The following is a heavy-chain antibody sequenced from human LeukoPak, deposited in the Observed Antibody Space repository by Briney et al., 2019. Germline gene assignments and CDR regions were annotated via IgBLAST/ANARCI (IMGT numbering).Heavy chain of an antibody. CDR2: IYYSGST. J-gene: IGHJ4*02. Sequence: PSETLSLTCTVSGGSISSSSYYWGWIRQPPGKGLEWIGSIYYSGSTYYNPSLKSRVTISVDTSKNQFSLKLTSVTAADTAVYYCARGLRPSSVDYWGQGTLVTVSS. D-gene: IGHD4-17*01. V-gene: IGHV4-39*07. CDR1: GGSISSSSYY. CDR3: ARGLRPSSVDY.